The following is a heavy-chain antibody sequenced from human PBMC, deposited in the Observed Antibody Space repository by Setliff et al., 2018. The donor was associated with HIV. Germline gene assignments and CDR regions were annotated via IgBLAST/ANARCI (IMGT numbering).Heavy chain of an antibody. CDR2: IIPIFNTA. D-gene: IGHD5-12*01. Sequence: GASVKVSCKASGGTFSLYAINWVRQAPGQGLEWMGGIIPIFNTANYAQKFQGRVTITADRSTSTAYMELSSLRFEDTATYYCARDQATGYEKVWFSWIDPWGQGTLVTVSS. CDR1: GGTFSLYA. V-gene: IGHV1-69*06. J-gene: IGHJ5*02. CDR3: ARDQATGYEKVWFSWIDP.